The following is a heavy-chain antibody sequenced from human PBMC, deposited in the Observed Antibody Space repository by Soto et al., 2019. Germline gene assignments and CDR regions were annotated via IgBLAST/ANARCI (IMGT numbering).Heavy chain of an antibody. CDR2: ISAYNRNT. Sequence: QVQLVQSGAEVKKPGASVQVSCKASGYTFTSHGISWVRQAPGQGLEWMGWISAYNRNTNYAQKFQGRVTMTTDTSTSTAYMDLRSLRFDDTAVYYWARDQRSKAHPYYSYGMDVWGQGTTVTVSS. CDR3: ARDQRSKAHPYYSYGMDV. CDR1: GYTFTSHG. J-gene: IGHJ6*02. D-gene: IGHD3-10*01. V-gene: IGHV1-18*04.